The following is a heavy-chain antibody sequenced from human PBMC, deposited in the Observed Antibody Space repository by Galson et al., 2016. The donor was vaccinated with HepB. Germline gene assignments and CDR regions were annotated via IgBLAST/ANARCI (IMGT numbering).Heavy chain of an antibody. D-gene: IGHD2-21*01. V-gene: IGHV4-39*01. CDR2: IYYRGNT. CDR3: ARPINIAFDY. Sequence: SETLSLTCTVSGGSISSGSSFWSWVRQPPGKGLEWIGNIYYRGNTYYNPSLNSRVTISVDTSTNQFSLKLSSGTAADTAVYYCARPINIAFDYWGQGYLVTVSS. J-gene: IGHJ4*02. CDR1: GGSISSGSSF.